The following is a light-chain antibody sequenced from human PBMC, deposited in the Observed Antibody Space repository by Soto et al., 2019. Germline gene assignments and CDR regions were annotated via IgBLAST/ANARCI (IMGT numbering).Light chain of an antibody. J-gene: IGLJ3*02. CDR2: SDN. CDR1: SSNIGSNI. CDR3: STWDDSLSGRV. V-gene: IGLV1-44*01. Sequence: QSVLTQPPSASGTPGQRVTISCSGSSSNIGSNIVNWYQQVPGTAPNLLIYSDNQRPSGVPDRFSGSKSGTSASLAISGLQSDDEADYYCSTWDDSLSGRVFGGGTKLTVL.